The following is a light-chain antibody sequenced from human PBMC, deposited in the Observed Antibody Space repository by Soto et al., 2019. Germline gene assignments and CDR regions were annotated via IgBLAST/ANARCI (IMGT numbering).Light chain of an antibody. V-gene: IGLV2-14*01. J-gene: IGLJ1*01. CDR1: SGDIGSYNR. CDR2: EVT. Sequence: QSVLTQPASVSGSPEQSITISCTGTSGDIGSYNRVSWYQQHPGKAPKLIIYEVTDRPSGVSNRFSGSKSGNTASLAISGLQAEDEAEYYCSSYTNINTRACVFGTGTRSPS. CDR3: SSYTNINTRACV.